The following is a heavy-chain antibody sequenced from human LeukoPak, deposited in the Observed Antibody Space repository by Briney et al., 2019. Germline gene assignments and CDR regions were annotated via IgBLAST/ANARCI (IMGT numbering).Heavy chain of an antibody. CDR3: ARNRYGDY. V-gene: IGHV4-39*01. CDR1: GGSISSSSYY. D-gene: IGHD2-15*01. J-gene: IGHJ4*02. Sequence: SETLSLTCTVSGGSISSSSYYWGWIRQPPGKGLEWIGSIYYSGSTYYNPSLKSRVTISVDTSKNQFSLKLSSVTAADTAVYYCARNRYGDYWGQGTLVTVSS. CDR2: IYYSGST.